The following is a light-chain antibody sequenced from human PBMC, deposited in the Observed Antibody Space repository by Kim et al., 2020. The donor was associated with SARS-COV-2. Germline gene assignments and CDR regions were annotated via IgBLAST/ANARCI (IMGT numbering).Light chain of an antibody. CDR3: QYCGGSSWT. CDR1: QSVSSRY. CDR2: GAS. V-gene: IGKV3-20*01. Sequence: EIVLTQSPGTLSLSPGERATLSCRASQSVSSRYLGWYQHKRGQAPRLLISGASGRASGVPDRVSGSGSGTDFILTISRLEPEDFAVYYCQYCGGSSWTFGQGTKVYIK. J-gene: IGKJ1*01.